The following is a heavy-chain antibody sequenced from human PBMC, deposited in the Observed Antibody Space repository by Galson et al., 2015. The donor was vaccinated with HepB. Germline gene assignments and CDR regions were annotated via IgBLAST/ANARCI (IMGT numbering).Heavy chain of an antibody. J-gene: IGHJ4*02. Sequence: SLRLSCATSGFTFSNAWMSWVRQAPEKGLEWVGRIKSKTEGGATEYAAPVKGRLTISRDDSKNTLDLQMDSLKIEDTAVYYCTTSGYSYGYLDFWGQGALVTVSS. CDR2: IKSKTEGGAT. V-gene: IGHV3-15*01. CDR3: TTSGYSYGYLDF. D-gene: IGHD5-18*01. CDR1: GFTFSNAW.